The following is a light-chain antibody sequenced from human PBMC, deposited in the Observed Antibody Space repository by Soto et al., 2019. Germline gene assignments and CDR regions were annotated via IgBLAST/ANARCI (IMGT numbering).Light chain of an antibody. V-gene: IGLV1-44*01. CDR1: SSNIGSNT. J-gene: IGLJ3*02. Sequence: QSVVTQPPSASGTPGQRVTISCSGSSSNIGSNTVNWYQQLPGTAPKLLIYSNDQRPSGVPDRFSGSKSGTSASLAISGLQSEDDTDYYCAAWDDSLNAWVFGGGTKLTVL. CDR3: AAWDDSLNAWV. CDR2: SND.